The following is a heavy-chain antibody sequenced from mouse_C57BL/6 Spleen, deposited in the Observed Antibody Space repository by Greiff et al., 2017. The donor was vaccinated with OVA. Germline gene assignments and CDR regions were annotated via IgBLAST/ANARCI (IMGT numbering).Heavy chain of an antibody. V-gene: IGHV1-52*01. CDR2: IDPSDSET. CDR3: ARSNWDEGFAY. CDR1: GYTFTSYW. Sequence: VQLQQSGAELVRPGSSVKLSCKASGYTFTSYWMHWVKQRPIQGLEWIGNIDPSDSETHYNQKFKDKATLTVDKSSSTAYMQLSSLTSEDSAVYYCARSNWDEGFAYWGQGTLVTVSA. J-gene: IGHJ3*01. D-gene: IGHD4-1*01.